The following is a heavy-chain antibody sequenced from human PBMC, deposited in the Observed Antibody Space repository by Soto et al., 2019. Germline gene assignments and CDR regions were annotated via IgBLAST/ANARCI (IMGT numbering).Heavy chain of an antibody. D-gene: IGHD4-17*01. V-gene: IGHV3-11*01. Sequence: QVQLVESGGGLVKPGGSLSLSCATSGLIFRAYYMHWIRQAPGKGREWISYISGNGRIIQYADSAKGRFTISRDNAQNSLYLQMNSLRAEDTALYFCARDFDADSRTDFDYWGQGTLVTVSS. CDR2: ISGNGRII. CDR3: ARDFDADSRTDFDY. CDR1: GLIFRAYY. J-gene: IGHJ4*02.